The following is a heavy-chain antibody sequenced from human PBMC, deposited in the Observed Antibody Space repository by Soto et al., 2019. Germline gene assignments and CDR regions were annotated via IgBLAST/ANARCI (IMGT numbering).Heavy chain of an antibody. V-gene: IGHV3-30*18. CDR3: AKDGGTRTTSSGGSGLELDY. CDR2: ISYDGSNK. Sequence: QVQLVESGGGVVQPGRSLRLSCAASGFTFSSYGMHWVRQAPGKGLEWVAVISYDGSNKYYADSVKGRFTISRDNSKNTLYLQMNSLRAEDTAVYYCAKDGGTRTTSSGGSGLELDYWGQGTLVTVSS. CDR1: GFTFSSYG. J-gene: IGHJ4*02. D-gene: IGHD2-15*01.